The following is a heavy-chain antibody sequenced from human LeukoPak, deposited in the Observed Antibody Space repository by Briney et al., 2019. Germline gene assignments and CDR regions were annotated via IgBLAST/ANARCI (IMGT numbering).Heavy chain of an antibody. CDR3: ARGNWAYYASGIYGMDV. J-gene: IGHJ6*02. V-gene: IGHV3-13*01. CDR2: VGADAET. Sequence: GGSLRLYCAASGFTFSTYDMHWVRQPAGKGLEWVSTVGADAETYYPGSVRGRFTITRDNAKNTLHLQMNSLRAGDTAVYFCARGNWAYYASGIYGMDVWGQGTTVTVSS. CDR1: GFTFSTYD. D-gene: IGHD3-10*01.